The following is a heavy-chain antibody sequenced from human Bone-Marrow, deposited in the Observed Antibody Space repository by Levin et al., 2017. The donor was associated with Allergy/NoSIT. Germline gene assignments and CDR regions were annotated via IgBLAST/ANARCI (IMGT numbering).Heavy chain of an antibody. Sequence: PGGSLRLSCAASGFTFRTHDMHWVRQGTGKGLEWVLTIGTAGDTYYPDSVRGRFTISRENAKNSLYLQMNGLSAGDTAVYYCARYNYEYNALDIWGQGTMVTVSS. J-gene: IGHJ3*02. V-gene: IGHV3-13*01. CDR1: GFTFRTHD. CDR3: ARYNYEYNALDI. CDR2: IGTAGDT. D-gene: IGHD5-18*01.